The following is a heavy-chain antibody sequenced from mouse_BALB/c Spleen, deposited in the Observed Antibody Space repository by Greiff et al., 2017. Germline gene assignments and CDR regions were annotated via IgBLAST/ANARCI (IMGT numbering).Heavy chain of an antibody. J-gene: IGHJ4*01. CDR1: GYSFTSYY. V-gene: IGHV1-66*01. CDR2: IFPGSGNT. CDR3: ARLVPYYGNYDAMDY. D-gene: IGHD2-10*01. Sequence: QVQLQQSGPELVKPGASVKISCKASGYSFTSYYIHWVKQRPGQGLEWIGWIFPGSGNTKYNEKFKGKATLTADTSSSTAYMQLSSLTSEDSAVYFCARLVPYYGNYDAMDYWGQGTSVTVSS.